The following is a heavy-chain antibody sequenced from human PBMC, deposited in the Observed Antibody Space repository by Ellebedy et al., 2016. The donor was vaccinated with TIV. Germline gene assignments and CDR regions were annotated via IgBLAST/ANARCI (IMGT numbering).Heavy chain of an antibody. D-gene: IGHD4-11*01. Sequence: PGGSLRLSCAASGFTFSSYSMNWVRQAPGKGLEWVPSIISSSSYIYYAVSVKGRFPIPRDNAKNSLYLQMNSLRAEDTAVYYCASSDYSNHNWFDPWGQGTLVTVSS. CDR3: ASSDYSNHNWFDP. CDR1: GFTFSSYS. J-gene: IGHJ5*02. V-gene: IGHV3-21*01. CDR2: IISSSSYI.